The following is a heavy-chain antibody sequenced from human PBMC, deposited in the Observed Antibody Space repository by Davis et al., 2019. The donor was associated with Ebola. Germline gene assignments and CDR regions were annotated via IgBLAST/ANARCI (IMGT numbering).Heavy chain of an antibody. CDR2: NSAYNGHT. CDR1: AYTFNSHG. J-gene: IGHJ4*02. Sequence: ASVQVSCKASAYTFNSHGISWVRQAPGQGLEWMAWNSAYNGHTNYAQKFQGRLTLTTDTSTSTVYMELRSLTSDDTAEYYCARGRNGGWDFDYWGQGTLVTVSS. CDR3: ARGRNGGWDFDY. V-gene: IGHV1-18*01. D-gene: IGHD6-19*01.